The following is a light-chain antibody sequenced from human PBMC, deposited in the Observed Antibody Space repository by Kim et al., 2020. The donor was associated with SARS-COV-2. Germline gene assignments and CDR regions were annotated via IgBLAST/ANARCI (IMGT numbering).Light chain of an antibody. J-gene: IGKJ2*01. V-gene: IGKV1-5*01. Sequence: DIQMTQSPSSLSASIGDTVTINCRATQSFGNWLDWYQQKPGRAPRVLIYNASNLETGVPSRFSGGGSETYFTLTIRNLQPEDIATYYCQQYNSFPHTFGQGTKLEI. CDR3: QQYNSFPHT. CDR1: QSFGNW. CDR2: NAS.